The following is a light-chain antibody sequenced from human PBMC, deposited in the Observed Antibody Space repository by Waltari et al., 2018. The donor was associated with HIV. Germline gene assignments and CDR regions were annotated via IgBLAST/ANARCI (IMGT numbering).Light chain of an antibody. J-gene: IGLJ3*02. CDR1: SSNIGAGYD. CDR2: GTS. CDR3: QSYDSSLSGWV. V-gene: IGLV1-40*01. Sequence: QSVLTQPPSVSGAPGQRVTISCTGSSSNIGAGYDVHWYQQLPGTAPKLLIYGTSQRRAGGPERVFGSKSGTSASLSITGLQAEDGADYYGQSYDSSLSGWVFGGGTKLTVL.